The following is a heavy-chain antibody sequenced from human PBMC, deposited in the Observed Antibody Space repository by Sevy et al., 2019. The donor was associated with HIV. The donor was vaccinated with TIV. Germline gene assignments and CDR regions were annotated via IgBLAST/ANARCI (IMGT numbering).Heavy chain of an antibody. CDR2: ISYDGSNK. D-gene: IGHD3-10*01. J-gene: IGHJ4*02. Sequence: GGSLRLSCAASGFTFSSFGMHWVRQAPGKGLEWVAVISYDGSNKYYADSVKGRFTISRDNSKNTLYLQMNSLRAEDTAVYYCAIDGPMVRGIIGPLETDYWGQGTLVTVSS. CDR3: AIDGPMVRGIIGPLETDY. CDR1: GFTFSSFG. V-gene: IGHV3-30*03.